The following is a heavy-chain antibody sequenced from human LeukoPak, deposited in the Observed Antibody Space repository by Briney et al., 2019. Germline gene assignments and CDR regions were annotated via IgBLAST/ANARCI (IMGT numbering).Heavy chain of an antibody. CDR3: ARSGITIFGVVTMNWFDP. J-gene: IGHJ5*02. V-gene: IGHV4-59*01. D-gene: IGHD3-3*01. Sequence: SETLSLTCTVSGGSISSYYWSWIRKPPGKGLEWIGYIYYSGSTNYNPSLKSRVTISVDTSKNQFSLKLSSVTAADTAVYYCARSGITIFGVVTMNWFDPWGQGTLVTVSS. CDR1: GGSISSYY. CDR2: IYYSGST.